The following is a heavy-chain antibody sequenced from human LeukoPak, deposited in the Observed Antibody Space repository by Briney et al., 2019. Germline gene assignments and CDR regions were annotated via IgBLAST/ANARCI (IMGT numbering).Heavy chain of an antibody. CDR1: GFTFSSYG. Sequence: PGGSLRLSCAASGFTFSSYGMHWVRQAPGKGLEWVAVIWYDGSNKYYADSVQGRFTISRDNSKNTLYLQMNSLRAEDTAVYYCAKDSGYSYGTLDYWGQGTLVTVSS. CDR3: AKDSGYSYGTLDY. CDR2: IWYDGSNK. V-gene: IGHV3-33*06. D-gene: IGHD5-18*01. J-gene: IGHJ4*02.